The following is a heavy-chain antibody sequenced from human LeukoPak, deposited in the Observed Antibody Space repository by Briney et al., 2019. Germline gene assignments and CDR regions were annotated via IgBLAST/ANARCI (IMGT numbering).Heavy chain of an antibody. V-gene: IGHV1-18*01. CDR3: AKDREYSSVHVFVQ. J-gene: IGHJ4*02. D-gene: IGHD3-3*01. CDR2: IGAYNGNT. Sequence: ASVKVSCKASGYTFSSYGISWVRQAPGPGREWTGWIGAYNGNTNYAQKFQGRVTMTTDTSTSTAYMELRSLRSDDTAVYYCAKDREYSSVHVFVQWGRGTLVTVSS. CDR1: GYTFSSYG.